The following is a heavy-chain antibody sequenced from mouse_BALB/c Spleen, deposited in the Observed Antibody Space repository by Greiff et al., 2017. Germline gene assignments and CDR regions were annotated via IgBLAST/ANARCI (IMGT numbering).Heavy chain of an antibody. D-gene: IGHD1-1*01. CDR3: ARRYYGSSGWFAY. Sequence: EVKVEESGGGLVKPGGSLKLSCAASGFTFSSYAMSWVRQTPEKRLEWVASISSGGSTYYPDSVKGRFTISRDNARNILYLQMSSLRSEDTAMYYCARRYYGSSGWFAYWGQGTLVTVSA. V-gene: IGHV5-6-5*01. J-gene: IGHJ3*01. CDR2: ISSGGST. CDR1: GFTFSSYA.